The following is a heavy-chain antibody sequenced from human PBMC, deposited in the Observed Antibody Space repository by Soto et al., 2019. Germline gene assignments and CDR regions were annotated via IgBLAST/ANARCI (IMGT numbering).Heavy chain of an antibody. CDR2: ISGGGETT. J-gene: IGHJ4*02. D-gene: IGHD3-10*01. CDR1: GFTFSSYA. CDR3: AFNSGWGSYYFDY. Sequence: EVQLLESGGGLVQPGGSLRLSCAASGFTFSSYAMWWVRQAPGKGLECVSAISGGGETTYYADSVKGRFTISRDNSNNTLSLQMISLRAEDTAVYYCAFNSGWGSYYFDYWGQGTLVTVSS. V-gene: IGHV3-23*01.